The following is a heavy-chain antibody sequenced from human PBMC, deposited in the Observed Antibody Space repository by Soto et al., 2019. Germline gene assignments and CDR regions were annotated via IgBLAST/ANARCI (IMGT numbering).Heavy chain of an antibody. CDR1: GFTFSIFG. CDR3: AKGAAAGTGTTIEY. D-gene: IGHD1-7*01. Sequence: HPGGSLRLSCTSSGFTFSIFGMSWVRQAPGKGLEWVSDISGSGGSTNYADSVKGRFTVSRDNSKNTLYVQMNSLRAEDTAVYYCAKGAAAGTGTTIEYWGQGTLVTVSS. V-gene: IGHV3-23*01. CDR2: ISGSGGST. J-gene: IGHJ4*02.